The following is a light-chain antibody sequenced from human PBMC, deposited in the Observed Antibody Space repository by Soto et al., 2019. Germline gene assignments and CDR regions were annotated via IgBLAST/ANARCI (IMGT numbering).Light chain of an antibody. J-gene: IGKJ5*01. Sequence: SQMTQSTYTLCGAVGESVDITCRASQTISSWLAWYQQKPGKAPKLLIYKASTLKSGVPSRFSGSGSGTEYTRSISSLQPDDFSTYYYRQYNSYSSTFGQGTRLEI. CDR3: RQYNSYSST. V-gene: IGKV1-5*03. CDR1: QTISSW. CDR2: KAS.